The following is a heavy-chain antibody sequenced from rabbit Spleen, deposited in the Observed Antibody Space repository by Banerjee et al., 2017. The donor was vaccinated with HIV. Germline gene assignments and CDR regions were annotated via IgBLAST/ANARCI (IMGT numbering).Heavy chain of an antibody. CDR2: IDSGDGGFP. Sequence: QQQLEESGGGLVKPGGTLTLTCTASGFSFSSIYWICWVRQAPGKGLEWIACIDSGDGGFPCFATWAKGRFTCSKTSSTTVTLQMTRLTAAGTATYFCARDTSSSFSSCGMDLWSPGTLVTVS. V-gene: IGHV1S45*01. D-gene: IGHD1-1*01. CDR3: ARDTSSSFSSCGMDL. CDR1: GFSFSSIYW. J-gene: IGHJ6*01.